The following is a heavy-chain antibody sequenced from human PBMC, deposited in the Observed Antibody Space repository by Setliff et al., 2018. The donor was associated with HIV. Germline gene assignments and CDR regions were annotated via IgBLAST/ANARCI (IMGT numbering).Heavy chain of an antibody. J-gene: IGHJ4*02. CDR3: ATLKMATIYRDFDY. V-gene: IGHV4-34*01. CDR1: GGSFSGYY. CDR2: IDDSGST. D-gene: IGHD5-12*01. Sequence: SETLSLTCAVFGGSFSGYYWSWIRQPPGKGLEWIGYIDDSGSTKYNPSLDSRVSITVDTSKKQYSLKLTSVTAADTAVYYCATLKMATIYRDFDYWGQGTLVTVSS.